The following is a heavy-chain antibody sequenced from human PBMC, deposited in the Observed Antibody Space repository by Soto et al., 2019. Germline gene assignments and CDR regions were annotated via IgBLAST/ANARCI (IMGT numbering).Heavy chain of an antibody. J-gene: IGHJ2*01. CDR1: GFTFSNAW. CDR2: IKSKTDGGTT. D-gene: IGHD5-12*01. V-gene: IGHV3-15*07. Sequence: EVQLVKSGGGLVKPGGSLRLSCAASGFTFSNAWMNWVRQAPGKGLEWVGRIKSKTDGGTTDYAAPVKGRFTISRDDSKNTLYLQMNSLKTEDTAVYYCTTREMATSNWYFDLWGRGTLVTVSS. CDR3: TTREMATSNWYFDL.